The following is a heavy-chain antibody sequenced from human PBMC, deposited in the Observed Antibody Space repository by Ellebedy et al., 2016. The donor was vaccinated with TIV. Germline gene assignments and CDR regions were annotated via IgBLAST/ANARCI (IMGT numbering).Heavy chain of an antibody. V-gene: IGHV4-39*07. CDR2: IYYSGNT. CDR3: ARTSYCGSGCYDDAFDI. CDR1: SGSISSSSSF. Sequence: SETLSLTXTVSSGSISSSSSFWGWIRQPPGKGLEWIGSIYYSGNTYYNPSLKTRVTISLDTSKDQFSLKLSSVTAADTAVYYCARTSYCGSGCYDDAFDIWGQGTKVIVSS. J-gene: IGHJ3*02. D-gene: IGHD2-21*01.